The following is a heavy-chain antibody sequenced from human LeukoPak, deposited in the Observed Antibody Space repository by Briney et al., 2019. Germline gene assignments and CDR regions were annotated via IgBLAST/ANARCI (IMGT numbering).Heavy chain of an antibody. D-gene: IGHD1-26*01. CDR1: GLTFKNYA. CDR2: ISGKGDST. J-gene: IGHJ5*02. Sequence: HPGGSLRLSCAASGLTFKNYAMTWVRQAPGKGLEWVSTISGKGDSTYYADSVKGRFTISRDNSKNTLSLQMNSLRADDTAVYYCAKGGHFSWFDPWGQGTLVTVSS. V-gene: IGHV3-23*01. CDR3: AKGGHFSWFDP.